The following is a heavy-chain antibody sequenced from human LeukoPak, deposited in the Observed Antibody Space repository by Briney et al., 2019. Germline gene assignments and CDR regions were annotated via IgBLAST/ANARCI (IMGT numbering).Heavy chain of an antibody. J-gene: IGHJ4*02. D-gene: IGHD3-22*01. CDR2: IYYSGST. CDR1: GGSISSYY. CDR3: ARDYSSGYYSAFDY. Sequence: SETLSLTCTVSGGSISSYYWSWIRQPPGKGLEWIGYIYYSGSTNYNPSLKSRVTISVDTSKNQFSLKLTSVTAADTAVYYCARDYSSGYYSAFDYWGQGTLVTVSS. V-gene: IGHV4-59*01.